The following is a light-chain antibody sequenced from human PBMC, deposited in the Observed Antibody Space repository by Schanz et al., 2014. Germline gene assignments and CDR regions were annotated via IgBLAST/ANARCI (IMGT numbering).Light chain of an antibody. J-gene: IGLJ2*01. CDR2: EVT. CDR3: SSYGGRSFVG. V-gene: IGLV2-8*01. Sequence: QSALTQPASVSGSPGQSVTISCTGTSSDVGGYNFVSWYQQHSCKAPKLMIYEVTKRPSGVPDRFSGSKSGNTASLTVSGLLAEGEADYYCSSYGGRSFVGFGGGTK. CDR1: SSDVGGYNF.